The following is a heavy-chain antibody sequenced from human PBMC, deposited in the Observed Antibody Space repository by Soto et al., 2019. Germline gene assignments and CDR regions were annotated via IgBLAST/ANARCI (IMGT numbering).Heavy chain of an antibody. Sequence: EVQLLESGGGLVQPGGSLRLSCAASGFTFSSYAMSWVRQAPGKGLEWVSAISGSGGSTYYADSVKGRFTISRDNSKNRMDVQMNSRGAEDTDGNYCAKEGRQLGGGYFDYWGQGTLVTVSS. CDR1: GFTFSSYA. CDR3: AKEGRQLGGGYFDY. CDR2: ISGSGGST. V-gene: IGHV3-23*01. D-gene: IGHD6-13*01. J-gene: IGHJ4*02.